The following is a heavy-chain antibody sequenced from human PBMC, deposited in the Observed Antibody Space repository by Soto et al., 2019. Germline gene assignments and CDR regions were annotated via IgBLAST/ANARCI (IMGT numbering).Heavy chain of an antibody. J-gene: IGHJ6*02. CDR2: IYYSGST. V-gene: IGHV4-31*03. CDR3: ARLHGYCISSSCHGHYAMDV. Sequence: SETLSLTCTVSGGSISSGGYYWSWIRQHPGKGLEWIGNIYYSGSTYYKPSLKNRVTKSVDTSKKQISTKLSSVTAADTAVYYCARLHGYCISSSCHGHYAMDVWGQGTTVTVSS. CDR1: GGSISSGGYY. D-gene: IGHD2-2*01.